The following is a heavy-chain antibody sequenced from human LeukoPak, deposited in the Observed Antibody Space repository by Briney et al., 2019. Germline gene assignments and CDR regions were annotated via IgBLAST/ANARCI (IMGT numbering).Heavy chain of an antibody. Sequence: ASVKVSCKASGYTFTTYAMNWVRQAPGQGLEWMGWINTDTGNPTYAQGFTGRFVFSLDTSVSTAYLQISSLKAEDTAVYYCAKDQVVKLTGDAVDYWGQGTLVTVSS. D-gene: IGHD7-27*01. CDR2: INTDTGNP. CDR1: GYTFTTYA. CDR3: AKDQVVKLTGDAVDY. J-gene: IGHJ4*02. V-gene: IGHV7-4-1*02.